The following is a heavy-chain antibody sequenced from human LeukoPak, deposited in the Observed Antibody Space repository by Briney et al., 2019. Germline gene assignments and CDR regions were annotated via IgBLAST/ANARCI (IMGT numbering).Heavy chain of an antibody. CDR2: IYPGDSDT. Sequence: GESLKISCKGSGYSFTSYWIGWVRQMPGKGLEWMGIIYPGDSDTRYSPSFQGQVTISADKSISTAYLQWSSLKASDTAMYYCARPHLLTVTTGTSYYFDYWGQGTLVTVSS. CDR3: ARPHLLTVTTGTSYYFDY. J-gene: IGHJ4*02. CDR1: GYSFTSYW. V-gene: IGHV5-51*01. D-gene: IGHD4-17*01.